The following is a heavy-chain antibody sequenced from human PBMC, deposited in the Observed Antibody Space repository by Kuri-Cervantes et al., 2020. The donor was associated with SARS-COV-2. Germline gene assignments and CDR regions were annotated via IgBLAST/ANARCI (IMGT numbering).Heavy chain of an antibody. V-gene: IGHV4-39*01. D-gene: IGHD2-2*01. CDR1: GGSISSSSYY. CDR2: IYYSGST. J-gene: IGHJ5*02. Sequence: SCTVSGGSISSSSYYWGWIRQPPGKGLEWIGSIYYSGSTYYNPSLKSRVTISVDTSKNQFSLKLSSVTAADTAVYYCARRAYCSSTSCSYNWFDPWGQGTLVTVSS. CDR3: ARRAYCSSTSCSYNWFDP.